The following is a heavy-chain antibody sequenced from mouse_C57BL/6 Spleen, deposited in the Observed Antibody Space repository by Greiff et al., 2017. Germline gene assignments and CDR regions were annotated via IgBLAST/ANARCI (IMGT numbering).Heavy chain of an antibody. D-gene: IGHD2-4*01. CDR1: GFTFSSYA. Sequence: EVQLVESGGGLVKPGGSLKLSCAASGFTFSSYAMSWVRQTPEKRLEWVATISDGGSYTYSPDNVKGRFTISRDNAKNNLYLQMSHLKSEDTAMYYCARDDYDYYAMDYWGQGTSVTVSS. J-gene: IGHJ4*01. CDR2: ISDGGSYT. CDR3: ARDDYDYYAMDY. V-gene: IGHV5-4*01.